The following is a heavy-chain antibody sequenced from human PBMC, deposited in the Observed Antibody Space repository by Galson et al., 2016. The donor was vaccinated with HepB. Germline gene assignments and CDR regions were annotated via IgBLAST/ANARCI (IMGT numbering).Heavy chain of an antibody. CDR2: ISWNSAYV. CDR3: ARVVRDYRTYSYSGPSYAMDV. CDR1: GFAFDNYA. V-gene: IGHV3-9*01. D-gene: IGHD5-18*01. J-gene: IGHJ6*02. Sequence: SLRLSCAASGFAFDNYAIHWVRQAPGKGLEWVSGISWNSAYVGYADSVKGQFTISRDNAKNSLYLQMNSLRAEDTALYYCARVVRDYRTYSYSGPSYAMDVWGQGTTVTVSS.